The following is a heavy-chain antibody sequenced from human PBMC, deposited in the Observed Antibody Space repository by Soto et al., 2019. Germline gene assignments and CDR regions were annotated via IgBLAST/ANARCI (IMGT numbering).Heavy chain of an antibody. D-gene: IGHD3-10*01. J-gene: IGHJ6*02. CDR2: ISSSSSTI. CDR3: ARASYGSGSYYRFVYYGMDV. CDR1: GFTFSSYS. Sequence: GGSPRLSCAASGFTFSSYSMNWVRQAPGKGLEWVSYISSSSSTIYYADSVKGRFTISRDNAKNSLYLQMNSLRDEDTAVYYCARASYGSGSYYRFVYYGMDVWGQGTTVTVSS. V-gene: IGHV3-48*02.